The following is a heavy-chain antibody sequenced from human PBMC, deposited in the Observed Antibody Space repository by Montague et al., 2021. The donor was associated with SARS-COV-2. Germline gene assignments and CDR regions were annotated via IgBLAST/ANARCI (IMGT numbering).Heavy chain of an antibody. V-gene: IGHV4-39*01. D-gene: IGHD3-22*01. CDR2: IYYSGST. CDR1: GGSISSSSYY. CDR3: ARQEYYYDSSGYGRMDWFDP. J-gene: IGHJ5*02. Sequence: SETLSLTCTVSGGSISSSSYYWGWIRQPPGKGLEWFGSIYYSGSTYYNPSLKSRVTISVDTSKNQFSLKLSSVTAADTAVYYCARQEYYYDSSGYGRMDWFDPWGQGTLVTVSS.